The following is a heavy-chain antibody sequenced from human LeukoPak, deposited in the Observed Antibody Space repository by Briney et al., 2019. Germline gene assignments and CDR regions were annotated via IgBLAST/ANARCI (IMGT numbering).Heavy chain of an antibody. D-gene: IGHD3-9*01. CDR3: ARGGGYRTYYDILTGYCFDY. J-gene: IGHJ4*02. Sequence: SETLSLTCAVYGGSFSGYYWSWIRQPPGKGLEWNGEINHSGSTNYNPSLKSRVTISVDTSKNQFSLKLSSVTAVDTAVYYCARGGGYRTYYDILTGYCFDYWGQGTLVTVSS. V-gene: IGHV4-34*01. CDR2: INHSGST. CDR1: GGSFSGYY.